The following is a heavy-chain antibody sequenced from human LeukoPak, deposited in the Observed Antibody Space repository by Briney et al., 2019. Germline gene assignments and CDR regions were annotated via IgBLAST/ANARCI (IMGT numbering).Heavy chain of an antibody. Sequence: ASVKVSCKASGYTFTSYGISWVRQAPGQGLEWMGWISAYNGNTNYAQKLQGRVTMTTDTSTSTAYMELRGLRSDDTAVYYCARTTNYYDSSGSFDYWGQGTLVTVSS. CDR2: ISAYNGNT. D-gene: IGHD3-22*01. CDR3: ARTTNYYDSSGSFDY. CDR1: GYTFTSYG. V-gene: IGHV1-18*01. J-gene: IGHJ4*02.